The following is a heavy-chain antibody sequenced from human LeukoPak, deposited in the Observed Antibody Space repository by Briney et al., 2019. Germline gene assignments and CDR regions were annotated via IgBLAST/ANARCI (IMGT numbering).Heavy chain of an antibody. V-gene: IGHV3-23*01. CDR1: GFTFSSYG. CDR2: ISGSGGST. Sequence: QPGGSLRLSCAASGFTFSSYGMSWVRQAPGKGLEWVSAISGSGGSTYYADSVKGRFTISRVNSKNTLYLQMNSLRAEDTAEYYCAESDLVVVPAAHDYWGQGTLVTVSS. J-gene: IGHJ4*02. CDR3: AESDLVVVPAAHDY. D-gene: IGHD2-2*01.